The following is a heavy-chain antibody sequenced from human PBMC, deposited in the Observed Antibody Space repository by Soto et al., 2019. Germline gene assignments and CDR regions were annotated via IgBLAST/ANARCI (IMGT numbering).Heavy chain of an antibody. J-gene: IGHJ4*02. D-gene: IGHD5-18*01. V-gene: IGHV1-2*04. CDR1: GYTFTGYY. CDR3: ARSKDTAMVTFAGLDY. CDR2: INPNSGGT. Sequence: ASVKVSCKASGYTFTGYYMHWVRQAPGQGLEWMGWINPNSGGTNYAQKFQGWVTMTRDTSISTAYMELSRLRSDDTAVYYCARSKDTAMVTFAGLDYWGQGTLVTVSS.